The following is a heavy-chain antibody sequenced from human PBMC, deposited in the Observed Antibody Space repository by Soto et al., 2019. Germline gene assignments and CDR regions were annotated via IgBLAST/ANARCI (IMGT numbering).Heavy chain of an antibody. CDR3: ASDNSHYSNPTNCFDP. J-gene: IGHJ5*02. CDR2: IIPIFGTA. Sequence: SVKVSCKASGGTFSSYAISWVRQAPGQGLEWMGGIIPIFGTANYAQKFQGRVTITADESTSTAYMELSSLRSEDTAVYYCASDNSHYSNPTNCFDPWCQGTLVTVSS. CDR1: GGTFSSYA. V-gene: IGHV1-69*13. D-gene: IGHD4-4*01.